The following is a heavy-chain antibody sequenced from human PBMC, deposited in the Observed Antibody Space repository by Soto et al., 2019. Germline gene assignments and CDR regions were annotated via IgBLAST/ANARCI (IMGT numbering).Heavy chain of an antibody. J-gene: IGHJ6*02. Sequence: AGGSLRLSCAASGFTFSSYEMNWVRQAPGKGLEWVSYISSSGSTTYYADSVTGRFTISRDNTKNSLYLQMNSLRAEDTAVYYCAREDYYHGMDVWGHGTTVTVSS. V-gene: IGHV3-48*03. CDR3: AREDYYHGMDV. CDR2: ISSSGSTT. CDR1: GFTFSSYE.